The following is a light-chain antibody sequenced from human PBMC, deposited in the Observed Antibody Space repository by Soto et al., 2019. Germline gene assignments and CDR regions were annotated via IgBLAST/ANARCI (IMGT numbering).Light chain of an antibody. Sequence: QSVLTQPPSVSGAPGQRVTISCTGSSSNIGAGYDVHWYQQFPGTAPKLLIYGNSNRPSGVPDRFSGSKSGTSASLAITGLQAEDEADYDCQSYDSSLSGNVVFGGGTKLTVL. CDR3: QSYDSSLSGNVV. J-gene: IGLJ2*01. V-gene: IGLV1-40*01. CDR1: SSNIGAGYD. CDR2: GNS.